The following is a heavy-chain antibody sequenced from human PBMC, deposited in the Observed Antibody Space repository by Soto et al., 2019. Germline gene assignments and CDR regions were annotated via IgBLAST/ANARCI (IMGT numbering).Heavy chain of an antibody. D-gene: IGHD4-17*01. J-gene: IGHJ6*02. V-gene: IGHV2-26*01. CDR3: ARIIDYGDYGYYYYGMDV. CDR2: IFSNDEK. CDR1: GFSLSNARMG. Sequence: QVTLKESGPVLVKPTETLTLTCTVSGFSLSNARMGVSWIRQPPGKALEWLAHIFSNDEKSYSTSLKSRLTISKDTSKSQVVLTMTNMDPVDTATYYCARIIDYGDYGYYYYGMDVWGQGTTVTVSS.